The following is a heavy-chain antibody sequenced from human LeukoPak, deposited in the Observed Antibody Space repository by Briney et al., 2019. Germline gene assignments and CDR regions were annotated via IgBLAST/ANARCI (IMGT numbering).Heavy chain of an antibody. CDR1: GFTFSSYW. J-gene: IGHJ6*03. D-gene: IGHD6-25*01. V-gene: IGHV3-74*01. Sequence: PGGSLRLSCAASGFTFSSYWMHWLRQAPGKGLVWVSRINSDGSSTSYADSVKGRFTISRDNAKTTLYLQMNSLRAEDTAVYYCARDLAANYYYYYMDVWGKGTTVTVSS. CDR3: ARDLAANYYYYYMDV. CDR2: INSDGSST.